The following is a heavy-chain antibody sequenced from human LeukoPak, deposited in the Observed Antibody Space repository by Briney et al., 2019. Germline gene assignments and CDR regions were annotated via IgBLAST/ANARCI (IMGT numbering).Heavy chain of an antibody. CDR3: ARQSFGYGSGMNAFDI. D-gene: IGHD3-10*01. V-gene: IGHV5-51*01. J-gene: IGHJ3*02. CDR1: GYRFTNYW. Sequence: GESLKISCKGSGYRFTNYWIAWVRQMPGKGLEWMGIIYPGDSDIRYSPSFQGHVTISADKSSSTAYLQWSSLKASDTAMYYCARQSFGYGSGMNAFDIWGQGTMVTVSS. CDR2: IYPGDSDI.